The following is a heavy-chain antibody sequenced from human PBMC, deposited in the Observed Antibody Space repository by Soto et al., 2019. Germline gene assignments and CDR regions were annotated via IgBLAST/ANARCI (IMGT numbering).Heavy chain of an antibody. D-gene: IGHD5-18*01. J-gene: IGHJ4*02. Sequence: SETLSLTCTVSGGSISSSSYYWGWIRQPPGKGLEWIGSIYYSGSTYYNPSLKSRVTISVDTSKNQFSLKLSSVTAADTAVYYCARHGVAYSYGLAYYFDYWGQGTLVTVSS. CDR3: ARHGVAYSYGLAYYFDY. CDR1: GGSISSSSYY. CDR2: IYYSGST. V-gene: IGHV4-39*01.